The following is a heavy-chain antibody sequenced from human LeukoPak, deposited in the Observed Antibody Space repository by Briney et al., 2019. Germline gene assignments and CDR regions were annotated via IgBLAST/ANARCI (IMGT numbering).Heavy chain of an antibody. CDR2: IKHDGSEQ. Sequence: PGGSLRLSCAASGFTFSGYWMAWVRQAPGKGLEWVASIKHDGSEQYYVDSVKGRFTISRDNAKNSLYLQMNSLRAEDSAVYYCASGETTAFDYWGQGTLVTVSS. D-gene: IGHD4-11*01. CDR3: ASGETTAFDY. J-gene: IGHJ4*02. CDR1: GFTFSGYW. V-gene: IGHV3-7*05.